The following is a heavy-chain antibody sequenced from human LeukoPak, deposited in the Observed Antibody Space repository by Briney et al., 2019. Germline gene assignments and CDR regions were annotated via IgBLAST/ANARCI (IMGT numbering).Heavy chain of an antibody. CDR1: GFTVGNKY. CDR3: AREAGAGPFDC. CDR2: IYSDGST. V-gene: IGHV3-66*01. Sequence: GGSLRLSCAASGFTVGNKYMTWVPQAPGGGREWVSVIYSDGSTYYADSVKGRFTISRDNSKNTLYLQMNSLRVDDTALYYCAREAGAGPFDCWGPGTLVTVSS. D-gene: IGHD6-13*01. J-gene: IGHJ4*02.